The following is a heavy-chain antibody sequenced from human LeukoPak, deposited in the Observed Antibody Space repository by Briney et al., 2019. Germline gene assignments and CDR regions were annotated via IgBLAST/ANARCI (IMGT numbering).Heavy chain of an antibody. CDR3: AIVDTSMPPGSFDY. CDR2: IGTSSTTI. CDR1: GFTFSSYT. J-gene: IGHJ4*02. V-gene: IGHV3-48*01. D-gene: IGHD5-18*01. Sequence: GGSLRLSCAASGFTFSSYTMNWVRQPPGKGLEWVSNIGTSSTTIYYADSVKGRFTISRDNSKNTLHLQMNSLRAEDTAVYYCAIVDTSMPPGSFDYWGQGTLVTVSS.